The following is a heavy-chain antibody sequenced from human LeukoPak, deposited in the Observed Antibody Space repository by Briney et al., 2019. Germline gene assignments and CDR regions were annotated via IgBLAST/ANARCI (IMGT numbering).Heavy chain of an antibody. CDR1: GGSISSGGYY. Sequence: SETLSLTCTVSGGSISSGGYYWSWIRQHPGKGLEWIGYIYYSGSTYYNPSLKSRVTISVDTSKNQFFLKLSSVTAADTAVYYCARDGPHRPYWYFDLWGRGTLVTVSS. D-gene: IGHD1-14*01. CDR2: IYYSGST. V-gene: IGHV4-31*03. CDR3: ARDGPHRPYWYFDL. J-gene: IGHJ2*01.